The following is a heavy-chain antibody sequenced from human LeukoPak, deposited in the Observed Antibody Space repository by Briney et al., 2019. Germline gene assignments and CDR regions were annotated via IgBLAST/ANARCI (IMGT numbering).Heavy chain of an antibody. CDR2: IIPIFGTA. Sequence: SVKVSCKASGGTFSSYAIGWVRQAPGQWLEWMGGIIPIFGTANYAQKFQGRVTITADESTSTAYMELSSLRSEDTAVYYCASPGSAYDFWSGFDYWGQGTLVTVSS. CDR3: ASPGSAYDFWSGFDY. V-gene: IGHV1-69*13. J-gene: IGHJ4*02. D-gene: IGHD3-3*01. CDR1: GGTFSSYA.